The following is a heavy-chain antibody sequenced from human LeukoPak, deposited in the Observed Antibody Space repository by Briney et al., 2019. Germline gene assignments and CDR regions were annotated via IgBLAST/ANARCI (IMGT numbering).Heavy chain of an antibody. J-gene: IGHJ4*02. V-gene: IGHV3-21*01. Sequence: PGGSLRLSCTVSGFTFSSYSMNWVRQAPGKGLEWVSSISSSSSYIYYADSVKGRFTISRDNAKNSLYLQMNSLRAEDTAVYYCARDPYDFWSGYYPTSFDYWGQGTLVTVSS. CDR1: GFTFSSYS. D-gene: IGHD3-3*01. CDR3: ARDPYDFWSGYYPTSFDY. CDR2: ISSSSSYI.